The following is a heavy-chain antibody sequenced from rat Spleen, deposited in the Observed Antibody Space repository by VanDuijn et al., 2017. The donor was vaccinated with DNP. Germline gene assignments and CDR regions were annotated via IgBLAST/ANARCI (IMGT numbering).Heavy chain of an antibody. CDR2: ISFDGSRT. D-gene: IGHD1-5*01. CDR1: GFTFSDYA. Sequence: EVQLVESGGGLVQPGRSLKLSCAASGFTFSDYAMAWVRQAPKKGLEWVATISFDGSRTYYRDSVKGQFTVSRDNARSSLYLQLDTLGSEDTATYYGARQGSTTPVDYWGQGVIVTVSS. J-gene: IGHJ2*01. CDR3: ARQGSTTPVDY. V-gene: IGHV5-17*01.